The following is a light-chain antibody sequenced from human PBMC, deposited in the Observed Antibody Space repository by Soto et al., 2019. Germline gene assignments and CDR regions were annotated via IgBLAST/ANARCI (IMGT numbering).Light chain of an antibody. J-gene: IGKJ1*01. CDR2: GAS. Sequence: EVVLTESPGTLSLSPGERATLSCRAIQSVSSNYLALYQQKPGQAPSLIIYGASDRATGIPDRFSGSGSGTDFTLTINKLEPEDFAVYYCQQYGSSSSWTFGQGTKVDIK. CDR3: QQYGSSSSWT. V-gene: IGKV3-20*01. CDR1: QSVSSNY.